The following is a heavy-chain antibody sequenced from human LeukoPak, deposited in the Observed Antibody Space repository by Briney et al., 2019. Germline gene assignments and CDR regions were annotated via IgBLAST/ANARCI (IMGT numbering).Heavy chain of an antibody. CDR2: ISSSGSTI. CDR3: ASSPYYDFWSGPAYYYGMDV. Sequence: GGSLRLSCAASGFTFSSYEMNWVRQAPGKGLEWVSYISSSGSTIYYADSVKGRFTISRDNAKNSLYLQMNSLRAEDTAVYYCASSPYYDFWSGPAYYYGMDVWGQGTTVTVSS. CDR1: GFTFSSYE. D-gene: IGHD3-3*01. V-gene: IGHV3-48*03. J-gene: IGHJ6*02.